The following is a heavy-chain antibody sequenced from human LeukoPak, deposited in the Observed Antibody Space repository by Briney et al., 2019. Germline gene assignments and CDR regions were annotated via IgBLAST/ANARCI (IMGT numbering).Heavy chain of an antibody. CDR3: AGYGSESYYKAFDY. J-gene: IGHJ4*02. V-gene: IGHV4-59*01. CDR2: IYYSGST. D-gene: IGHD3-10*01. CDR1: GGSISSYY. Sequence: SETLSLTCTVSGGSISSYYWSWIRQPPGKGLEWIGYIYYSGSTNYNPSLKSRVTISIDTSKNQFSLKLSSVTAADTALYYCAGYGSESYYKAFDYWGQGTLVTVSS.